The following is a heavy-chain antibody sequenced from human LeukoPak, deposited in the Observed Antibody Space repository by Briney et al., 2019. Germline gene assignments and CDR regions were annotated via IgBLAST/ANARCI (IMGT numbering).Heavy chain of an antibody. D-gene: IGHD2/OR15-2a*01. Sequence: PGGSLRLSCTTSGFTFRDQFITWFRQAPGKGLEWVAFIRPKSDGGTAGYAASVKGRFTMSRDDSRSIAYLDMNSLKTEDTAVYYCDNRGYWGQGTLVTVSS. V-gene: IGHV3-49*03. J-gene: IGHJ4*02. CDR3: DNRGY. CDR2: IRPKSDGGTA. CDR1: GFTFRDQF.